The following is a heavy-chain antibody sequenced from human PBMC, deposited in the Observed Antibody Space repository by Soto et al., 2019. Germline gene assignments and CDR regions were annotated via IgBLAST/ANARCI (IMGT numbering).Heavy chain of an antibody. CDR3: ARTFDYYGKDV. CDR2: IYHAGSV. Sequence: NPYETLSRTCAVAGYSIASGYYRNWVRKSPGKAREWIGSIYHAGSVYYDPSLNNRVAVSLDTANIHFTLKLRSVPARDTAVYYGARTFDYYGKDVWSQGTTDTVSS. J-gene: IGHJ6*02. CDR1: GYSIASGYY. V-gene: IGHV4-38-2*01.